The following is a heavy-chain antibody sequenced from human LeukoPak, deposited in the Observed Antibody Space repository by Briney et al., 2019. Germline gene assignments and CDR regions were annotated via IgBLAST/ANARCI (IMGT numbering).Heavy chain of an antibody. D-gene: IGHD6-13*01. V-gene: IGHV1-69*05. CDR2: IIPIFGTA. J-gene: IGHJ4*02. CDR1: GGTFSSYA. Sequence: ASVKVSYKASGGTFSSYAISWVRQAPGQGLEWMGGIIPIFGTANYAQKFQGRVTITTDESTSTAYMELSSLRSEDTAVYYCARADSIAAAVDYWGQGTLVTVSS. CDR3: ARADSIAAAVDY.